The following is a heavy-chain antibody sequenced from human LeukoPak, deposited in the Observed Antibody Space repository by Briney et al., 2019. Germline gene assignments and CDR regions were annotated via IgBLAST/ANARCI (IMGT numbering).Heavy chain of an antibody. Sequence: GASVKVSCKASGGTFSSYAISWVRQAPGQGLEWMGGIIPIFGTANYAQKFQGRVTITADKSTSTAYMELSSLRSEDTAVYYCAKARGYGSGDYYFDYWGQGTLVTVSS. J-gene: IGHJ4*02. CDR2: IIPIFGTA. CDR1: GGTFSSYA. D-gene: IGHD3-10*01. CDR3: AKARGYGSGDYYFDY. V-gene: IGHV1-69*06.